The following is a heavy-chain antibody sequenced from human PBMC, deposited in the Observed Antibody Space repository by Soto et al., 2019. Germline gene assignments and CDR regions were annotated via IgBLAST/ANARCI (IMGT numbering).Heavy chain of an antibody. CDR3: ARVSGSYYYGMDV. D-gene: IGHD1-26*01. V-gene: IGHV4-4*02. CDR2: IYHSGST. Sequence: QVQLQESGPGLVKPSGTLSLTCAVSGGSISSSNWWSWVRQPPGKGLEWIGEIYHSGSTNYNPSLKSRVTVSVTKSEHQVSLKPSSVTAADTAVYYCARVSGSYYYGMDVWGQGTTVIVS. J-gene: IGHJ6*02. CDR1: GGSISSSNW.